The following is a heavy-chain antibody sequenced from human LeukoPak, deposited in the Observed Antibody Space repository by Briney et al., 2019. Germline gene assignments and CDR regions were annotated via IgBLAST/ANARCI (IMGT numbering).Heavy chain of an antibody. V-gene: IGHV3-9*01. CDR1: GFTFDDYA. Sequence: GGSLRLSCAASGFTFDDYAMHWVRQAPGKGLEWVSGISWNSGSIGYADSVKGRFTISRDNAKNSLYLQMNSLRAEDTALYYCASLQSHYDQYGMDVWGQGTLVTVSS. J-gene: IGHJ6*02. D-gene: IGHD3-3*01. CDR2: ISWNSGSI. CDR3: ASLQSHYDQYGMDV.